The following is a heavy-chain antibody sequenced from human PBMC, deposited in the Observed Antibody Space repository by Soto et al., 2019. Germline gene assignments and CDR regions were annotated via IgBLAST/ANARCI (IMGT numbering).Heavy chain of an antibody. CDR1: GFTVNSNY. Sequence: QAGGSLRLSCAASGFTVNSNYMNWVRQAPGKGLEWVSVIYSGGSTYYADSVKGRFSISRDNSKNTLYLQMNNLRAEDTAVYYCARARAPEYWGQGTLVTVSS. J-gene: IGHJ4*02. CDR3: ARARAPEY. V-gene: IGHV3-66*01. CDR2: IYSGGST.